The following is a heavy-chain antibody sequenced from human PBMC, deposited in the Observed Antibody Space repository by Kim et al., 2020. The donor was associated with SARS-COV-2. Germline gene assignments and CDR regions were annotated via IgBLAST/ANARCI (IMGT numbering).Heavy chain of an antibody. V-gene: IGHV4-34*01. J-gene: IGHJ6*02. CDR3: AGGSGSYYYGMDV. D-gene: IGHD3-10*01. Sequence: HPSLKSRVTISVDPSKNQFSLELGSVTAADTAVYYCAGGSGSYYYGMDVWGQGTTVTVSS.